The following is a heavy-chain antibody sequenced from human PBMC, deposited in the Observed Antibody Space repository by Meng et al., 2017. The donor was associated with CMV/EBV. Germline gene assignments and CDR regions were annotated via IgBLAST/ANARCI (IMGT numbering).Heavy chain of an antibody. CDR1: GFTFGDYA. CDR2: IRSKAYGGTT. V-gene: IGHV3-49*04. D-gene: IGHD2-2*01. Sequence: GGSLRLSCTASGFTFGDYAMSWVRQAPGKGLEWVGFIRSKAYGGTTEYAASVKGRFTISRDDSKSIAYLQMNSLKTEDTAVYYCTRDADRYCSSTSCVPFNYWGQGKLV. J-gene: IGHJ4*02. CDR3: TRDADRYCSSTSCVPFNY.